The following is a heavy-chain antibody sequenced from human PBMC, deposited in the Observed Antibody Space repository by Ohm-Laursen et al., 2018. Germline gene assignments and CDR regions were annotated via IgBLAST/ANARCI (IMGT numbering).Heavy chain of an antibody. D-gene: IGHD1-26*01. J-gene: IGHJ4*02. CDR2: IDWDDDK. V-gene: IGHV2-70*16. CDR1: GFSLSSHGMC. CDR3: ARISASSGYFFDY. Sequence: ATQTLTLTCTFSGFSLSSHGMCVNWIRQPPGKALEWLARIDWDDDKFYSTSLKTRLTISKDTSKNQVVLTMANMDPVDTATYYCARISASSGYFFDYWGQGTLVTVSS.